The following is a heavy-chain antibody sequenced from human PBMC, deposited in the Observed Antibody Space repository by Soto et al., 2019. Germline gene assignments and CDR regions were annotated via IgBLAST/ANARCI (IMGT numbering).Heavy chain of an antibody. CDR3: AREVARGWYFDS. V-gene: IGHV3-33*01. CDR1: GLTFSSYG. CDR2: IWYDGSNK. J-gene: IGHJ4*02. Sequence: QVQLVESGGGVVQPGRSLRLSCAASGLTFSSYGMHWVRQAPGKGLEWVAVIWYDGSNKYYADSVKGRFTISRDNSKNTLYLQMNSVRAEDTAVYYCAREVARGWYFDSWCQGTLVTVSS. D-gene: IGHD6-19*01.